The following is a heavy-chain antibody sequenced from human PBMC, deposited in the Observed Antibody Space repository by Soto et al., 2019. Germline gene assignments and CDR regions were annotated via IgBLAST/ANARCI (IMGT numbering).Heavy chain of an antibody. CDR2: ISVYNGNT. Sequence: ASVKVSCKASGDTFTTYGINWVRQAPGQGPEWMGWISVYNGNTNYAQKFQGRVTMTTDTSTSIAYMELRSLRSDDTAVYYCARDVVAVRPGWFGPWGQGTLVTSP. CDR1: GDTFTTYG. V-gene: IGHV1-18*01. J-gene: IGHJ5*02. D-gene: IGHD6-6*01. CDR3: ARDVVAVRPGWFGP.